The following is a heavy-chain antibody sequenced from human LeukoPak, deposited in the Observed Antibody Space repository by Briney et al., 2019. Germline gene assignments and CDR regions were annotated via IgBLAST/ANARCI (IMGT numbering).Heavy chain of an antibody. D-gene: IGHD6-19*01. V-gene: IGHV3-30*04. CDR3: ARTHYDSSGWYGDY. Sequence: GGSLRLSCAASGFTFSSYAMHWVRQAPGKGLEWVAVIPYDGSNKYYADSVKGRFTISRDNSKNTLYLQMNSLRAEDTAVYYCARTHYDSSGWYGDYWGQGTLVTVSS. CDR1: GFTFSSYA. CDR2: IPYDGSNK. J-gene: IGHJ4*02.